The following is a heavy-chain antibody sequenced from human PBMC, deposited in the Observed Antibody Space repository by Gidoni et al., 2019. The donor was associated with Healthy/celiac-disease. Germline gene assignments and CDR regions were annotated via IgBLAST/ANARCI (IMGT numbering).Heavy chain of an antibody. CDR2: ISAYNGKT. D-gene: IGHD1-26*01. Sequence: QFQLVQSGAEVKRPGGSVTVSCKASGYTFTIYGISWVRHAPGQGLEWMGWISAYNGKTNYAQKLQGRVTMTTDTSTSTDYMELRSLRSDDTAVYYCARVRYSGSPYPDAFDIWGQGTMVTVSS. CDR3: ARVRYSGSPYPDAFDI. V-gene: IGHV1-18*01. J-gene: IGHJ3*02. CDR1: GYTFTIYG.